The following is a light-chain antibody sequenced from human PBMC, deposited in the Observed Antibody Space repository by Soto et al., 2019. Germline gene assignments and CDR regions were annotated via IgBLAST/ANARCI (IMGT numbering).Light chain of an antibody. CDR1: QSISNY. V-gene: IGKV1-39*01. CDR2: TAS. J-gene: IGKJ1*01. Sequence: DIQMTQSPSSLSASVGDRVTITFRASQSISNYLNWYQQKPGKAPNLLLNTASRLQSGVPSRFSGSGSGTNFSLTISRLQPEDFATYYCQQSYDNPRTFGQGTKVDIK. CDR3: QQSYDNPRT.